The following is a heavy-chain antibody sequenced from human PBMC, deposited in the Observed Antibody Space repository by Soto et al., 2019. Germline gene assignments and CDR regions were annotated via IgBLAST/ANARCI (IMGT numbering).Heavy chain of an antibody. D-gene: IGHD2-2*01. V-gene: IGHV1-18*01. CDR2: ISAYNGNT. Sequence: ASVKVSCKASGYTFTSYGISWVRQAPGQGLEWMGWISAYNGNTNYAQKLQGRVTMTTDTSTSTAYMELRSLRSDDTAVYYCARSYCSSTSCYAKNYYGSGSYYGFDYWGQGTLVTVSS. CDR1: GYTFTSYG. CDR3: ARSYCSSTSCYAKNYYGSGSYYGFDY. J-gene: IGHJ4*02.